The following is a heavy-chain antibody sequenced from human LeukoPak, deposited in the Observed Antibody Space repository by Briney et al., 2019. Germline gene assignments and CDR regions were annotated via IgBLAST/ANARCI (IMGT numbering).Heavy chain of an antibody. J-gene: IGHJ4*02. CDR1: GYAFTGYY. D-gene: IGHD1-1*01. Sequence: VASVKVSCKASGYAFTGYYMYWVRQAPGQGLEWMGWINPNSGDTNYAQMFQGRVTMTRDTSISTAYMGLSRLTSDYTAVYYCARATGWLPFDYWGQGTLVTVSS. V-gene: IGHV1-2*02. CDR2: INPNSGDT. CDR3: ARATGWLPFDY.